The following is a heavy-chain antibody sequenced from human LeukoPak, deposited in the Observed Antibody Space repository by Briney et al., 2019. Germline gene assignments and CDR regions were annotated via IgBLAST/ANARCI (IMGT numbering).Heavy chain of an antibody. CDR1: GYSFSRYG. V-gene: IGHV1-69*13. D-gene: IGHD3-22*01. CDR2: IIPIFGTA. J-gene: IGHJ4*02. Sequence: SVKVSCKASGYSFSRYGVSWVRLAPGQGLEWMGGIIPIFGTANYAQKFQGRVTITADESTSTAYMELSSLRSEDTAVYYCARDKGRITMIVVPLHYWGQGTLVTVSS. CDR3: ARDKGRITMIVVPLHY.